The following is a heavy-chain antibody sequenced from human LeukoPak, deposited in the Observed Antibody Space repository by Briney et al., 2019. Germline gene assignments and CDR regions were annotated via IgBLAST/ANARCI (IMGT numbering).Heavy chain of an antibody. D-gene: IGHD3-10*01. CDR1: GGSINNRDYY. J-gene: IGHJ4*02. CDR2: IYYSGST. V-gene: IGHV4-39*07. Sequence: SETLSLTCTVSGGSINNRDYYWGWIRQPPGKGLEWIGNIYYSGSTHYSPSLKSRVTISVDTSKNQFSLKLSSVTAADTAVYYCARGWTMVRGVMDYWGQGTLVTVSS. CDR3: ARGWTMVRGVMDY.